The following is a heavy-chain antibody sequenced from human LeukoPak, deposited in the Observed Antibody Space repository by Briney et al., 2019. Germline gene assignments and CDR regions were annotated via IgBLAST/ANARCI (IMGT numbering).Heavy chain of an antibody. CDR2: IYYSGST. V-gene: IGHV4-59*01. CDR1: GGSISSYY. CDR3: ARAFGYSAFDI. D-gene: IGHD3-16*01. Sequence: PSETLSLTCTVSGGSISSYYWSWIRQPPGKGLEWIGYIYYSGSTNYNPSLKSRVTISVDTSKNQFSLKLSSVTAADTAVYYCARAFGYSAFDIWDQGTMVTVSS. J-gene: IGHJ3*02.